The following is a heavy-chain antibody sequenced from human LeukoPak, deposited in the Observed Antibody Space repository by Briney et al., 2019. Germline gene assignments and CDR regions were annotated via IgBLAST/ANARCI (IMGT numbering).Heavy chain of an antibody. D-gene: IGHD2-2*01. CDR2: INPNSGGT. CDR1: GYTFTSYG. Sequence: ASVKVSCKASGYTFTSYGISWVRQAPGQGLEWMGRINPNSGGTNYAQKFQGRVTMTRDTSISTAYMELSRLRSDDTAVYYCARSLNTSPQGYWGQGTLVTVSS. J-gene: IGHJ4*02. V-gene: IGHV1-2*06. CDR3: ARSLNTSPQGY.